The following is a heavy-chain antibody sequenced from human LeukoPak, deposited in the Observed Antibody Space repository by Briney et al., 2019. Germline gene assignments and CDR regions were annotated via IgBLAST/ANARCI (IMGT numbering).Heavy chain of an antibody. CDR1: GYTFTSYG. D-gene: IGHD3-9*01. V-gene: IGHV1-18*01. Sequence: ASVKVSCKASGYTFTSYGISWVRQAPGQGLEWMGWISTYNADTDYAQNLQGRVTMTTDTSTSTAYMELRSLRSDDTAVYYCARDPGQYYDILTGYYTPYYFDYWGQGTLVTVSS. CDR2: ISTYNADT. J-gene: IGHJ4*02. CDR3: ARDPGQYYDILTGYYTPYYFDY.